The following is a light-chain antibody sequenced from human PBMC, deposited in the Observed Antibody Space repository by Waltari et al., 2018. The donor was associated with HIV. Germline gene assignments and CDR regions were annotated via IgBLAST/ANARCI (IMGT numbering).Light chain of an antibody. CDR2: GKN. J-gene: IGLJ3*02. CDR3: NSRDSSGNHWV. V-gene: IGLV3-19*01. CDR1: SLRSDS. Sequence: SSELTQDPAVSVALGQTVRITCQGDSLRSDSASWYQQKPGQAPVLVIYGKNNRPSGIPDRFSGSSSGNTASLTITGAQAEDEADYYCNSRDSSGNHWVFGGGTKLTVL.